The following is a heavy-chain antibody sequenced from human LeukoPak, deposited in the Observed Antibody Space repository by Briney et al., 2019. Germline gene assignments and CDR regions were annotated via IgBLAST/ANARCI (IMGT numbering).Heavy chain of an antibody. CDR2: IRYDGSNK. CDR3: AKETYYYDSSGYLIEYFQH. CDR1: GFTFSSYG. Sequence: GGSLRLSCAASGFTFSSYGMHWVRQAPGKGLEWVAFIRYDGSNKYYADSVKGRFTISRDNSKNTLYLQMNSLRAEDTAVFYCAKETYYYDSSGYLIEYFQHWGQGTLVTVSS. V-gene: IGHV3-30*02. J-gene: IGHJ1*01. D-gene: IGHD3-22*01.